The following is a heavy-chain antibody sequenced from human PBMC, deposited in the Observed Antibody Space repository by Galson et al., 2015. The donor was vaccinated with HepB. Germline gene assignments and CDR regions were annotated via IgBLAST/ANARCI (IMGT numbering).Heavy chain of an antibody. J-gene: IGHJ6*02. CDR3: ARRQIYGSCLYSRDV. CDR1: GYTFSTCW. V-gene: IGHV5-51*01. Sequence: QSGAEVKKPGESLKIPCEGSGYTFSTCWIGWVRQMPGRGLEWMGSLYPSASETRYSPSFPGQVTISADKSISTAYLQWSSLQASDTAMYYCARRQIYGSCLYSRDVWGQGSTVTVSS. D-gene: IGHD4-17*01. CDR2: LYPSASET.